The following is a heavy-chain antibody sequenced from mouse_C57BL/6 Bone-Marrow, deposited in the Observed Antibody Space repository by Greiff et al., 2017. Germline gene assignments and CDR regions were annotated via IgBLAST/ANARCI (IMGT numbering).Heavy chain of an antibody. CDR3: ARVYDGYYGAMDY. V-gene: IGHV5-4*03. CDR1: GFTFSSYA. CDR2: ISDGGSYT. J-gene: IGHJ4*01. D-gene: IGHD2-3*01. Sequence: EVMLVESGGGLVKPGGSLKLSCAASGFTFSSYAMSWVRQTPEKRLEWVATISDGGSYTYYPDNVKGRFTISRDNAKNNLYLQMSHLKSEDTAMYYCARVYDGYYGAMDYWGQGTSVTVSS.